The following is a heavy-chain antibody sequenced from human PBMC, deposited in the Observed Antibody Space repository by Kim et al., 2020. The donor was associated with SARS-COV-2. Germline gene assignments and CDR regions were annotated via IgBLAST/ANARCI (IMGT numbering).Heavy chain of an antibody. CDR1: GFTFSSYG. CDR3: SRSPLPPGAVAGLLDY. CDR2: IWYDGSNK. D-gene: IGHD6-19*01. J-gene: IGHJ4*02. V-gene: IGHV3-33*01. Sequence: GGSLRLSCAASGFTFSSYGMHWVRQAPGKGLEWVAVIWYDGSNKYYADSVKGRFTISRDNSKNTLYLQMNSLRAEDTAVDYCSRSPLPPGAVAGLLDYWGQGTLVTVSS.